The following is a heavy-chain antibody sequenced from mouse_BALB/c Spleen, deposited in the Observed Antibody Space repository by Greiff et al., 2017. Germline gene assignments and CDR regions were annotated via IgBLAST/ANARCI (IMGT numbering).Heavy chain of an antibody. CDR3: ARHGSSSFAY. V-gene: IGHV1S29*02. Sequence: DVKLQESGPELVKPGASVKISCKASGYTFTDYNMHWVKQSHGKSLEWIGYIYPYNGGTGYNQKFKSKATLTVDNSSSTAYMELRSLTSEDSAVYYCARHGSSSFAYWGQGTLVTVSA. CDR1: GYTFTDYN. D-gene: IGHD1-1*01. J-gene: IGHJ3*01. CDR2: IYPYNGGT.